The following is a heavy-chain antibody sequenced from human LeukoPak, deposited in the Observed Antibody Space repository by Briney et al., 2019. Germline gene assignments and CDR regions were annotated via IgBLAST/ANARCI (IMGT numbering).Heavy chain of an antibody. J-gene: IGHJ3*02. CDR3: ARGPYSYDSSGAFDI. D-gene: IGHD3-22*01. Sequence: SETLSLTCTVSGDSISSGDYYWSWLRQPAGKGLEWIGRISSSGSTNYNPAPKSRVTISVDTSKNQCSLKLSSVTAADTAVYFCARGPYSYDSSGAFDIWGQGTMVTVSS. V-gene: IGHV4-61*02. CDR2: ISSSGST. CDR1: GDSISSGDYY.